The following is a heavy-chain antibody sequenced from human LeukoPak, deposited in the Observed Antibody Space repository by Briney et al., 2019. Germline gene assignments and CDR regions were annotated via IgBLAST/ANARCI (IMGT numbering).Heavy chain of an antibody. CDR2: ISPGGGTT. V-gene: IGHV3-23*01. D-gene: IGHD2-2*01. CDR3: AKESYSVQYHTWFDY. J-gene: IGHJ4*02. Sequence: GGSLRLSCAVSGFAFGSEAMSWVRQSPARGLEWVASISPGGGTTYYADYVKGRFTISRDNSKNSLFVQMNSLRAEDTAVYYCAKESYSVQYHTWFDYWGQGTLVTVSS. CDR1: GFAFGSEA.